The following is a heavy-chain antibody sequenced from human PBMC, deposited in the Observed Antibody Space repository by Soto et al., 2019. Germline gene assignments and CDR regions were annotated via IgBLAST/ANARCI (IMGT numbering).Heavy chain of an antibody. CDR2: INHSGST. Sequence: SETLSLTCAVYGGSFSGYYWSWIRQPPGKGLEWIGEINHSGSTNYNPSLKSRVTISVDTSKNQFSLKLSSVTAADTAVYYCARISVGSGWRIDYWGQGTLVTVSS. D-gene: IGHD6-19*01. V-gene: IGHV4-34*01. CDR1: GGSFSGYY. J-gene: IGHJ4*02. CDR3: ARISVGSGWRIDY.